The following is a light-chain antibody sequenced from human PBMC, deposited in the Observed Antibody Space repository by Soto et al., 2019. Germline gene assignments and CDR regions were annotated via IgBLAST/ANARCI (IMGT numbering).Light chain of an antibody. CDR2: AAS. V-gene: IGKV1-6*01. J-gene: IGKJ1*01. CDR1: QGIRND. Sequence: AIQMTQSPSSLSASVGDRVTITCRASQGIRNDLGWYQQKPGKAPKVLIYAASTLQSGVPSRFRGSGSGTDFTLTITSLQPEDFATYYCQQSYNTFSWTFGQGTKVDIK. CDR3: QQSYNTFSWT.